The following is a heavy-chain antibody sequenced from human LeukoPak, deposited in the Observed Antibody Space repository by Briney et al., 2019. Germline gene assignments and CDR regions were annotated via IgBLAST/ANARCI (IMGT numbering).Heavy chain of an antibody. J-gene: IGHJ4*02. Sequence: SETLSLTCTVSGGSISGGSYHWSWIRQPAGKGLEWIGRIYTSGSTNYNPSLKSRVTISVDTSKNQFSLKLSSVTAADTAVYYCARGVFWSGYPDYWGQGTLVTVSS. CDR3: ARGVFWSGYPDY. D-gene: IGHD3-3*01. CDR1: GGSISGGSYH. CDR2: IYTSGST. V-gene: IGHV4-61*02.